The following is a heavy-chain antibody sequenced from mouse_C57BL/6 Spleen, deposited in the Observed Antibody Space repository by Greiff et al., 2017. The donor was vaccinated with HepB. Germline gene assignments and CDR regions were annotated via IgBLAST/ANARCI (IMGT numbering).Heavy chain of an antibody. CDR1: GYAFSSYW. CDR3: ARGYDYERFAY. D-gene: IGHD2-4*01. Sequence: QVQQSGAELVKPGASVKISCKASGYAFSSYWMNWVKQRPGKGLEWIGQIYPGDGDTNYNGKFKGKATLTADKSSSTAYMQLSSLTSEDSAVYFCARGYDYERFAYWGQGTLVTVSA. J-gene: IGHJ3*01. CDR2: IYPGDGDT. V-gene: IGHV1-80*01.